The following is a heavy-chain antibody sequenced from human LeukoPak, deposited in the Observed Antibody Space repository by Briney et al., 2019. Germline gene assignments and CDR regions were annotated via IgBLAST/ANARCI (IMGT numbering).Heavy chain of an antibody. D-gene: IGHD6-19*01. CDR3: ARVRRYTSKPDVFDI. J-gene: IGHJ3*02. V-gene: IGHV4-39*07. CDR1: GDSLSNNNYY. Sequence: PWETLSLTCTVSGDSLSNNNYYCAWIRQPPGNGLECHDSIYYSGRPYSDPSRTRQVTISVDTYKNQFSLSLSSVTAADTAVYYCARVRRYTSKPDVFDIWGQGTMVTVSS. CDR2: IYYSGRP.